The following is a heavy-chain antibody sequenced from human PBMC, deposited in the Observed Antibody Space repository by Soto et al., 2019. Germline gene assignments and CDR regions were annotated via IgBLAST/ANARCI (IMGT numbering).Heavy chain of an antibody. D-gene: IGHD2-15*01. CDR1: GFTFSNYW. CDR2: INSDGSVS. J-gene: IGHJ6*03. V-gene: IGHV3-74*01. CDR3: ARGDCVGGTCYSLAGSFYYYMDV. Sequence: EVQLVESGGGLVQPGGSLRLSCAASGFTFSNYWMYWVRQAPGKGLVWVSRINSDGSVSSYADSVKGRLTISRDNVKNTLYLQMDGLRAEDTAVYYCARGDCVGGTCYSLAGSFYYYMDVWDKGTTVTVFS.